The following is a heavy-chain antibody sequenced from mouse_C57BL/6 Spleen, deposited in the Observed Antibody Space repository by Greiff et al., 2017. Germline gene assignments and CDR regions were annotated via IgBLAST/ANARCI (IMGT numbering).Heavy chain of an antibody. J-gene: IGHJ4*01. V-gene: IGHV1-69*01. CDR2: IDPSDSYT. CDR3: ARNHYYAMDY. CDR1: GYTFTSYW. Sequence: QVQLQQPGAELVMPGASVKLSCKASGYTFTSYWMHWVKQRPGQGLEWIGEIDPSDSYTNYNQKFKGKSTLTVYKSSSTAYMQLSSLTSEDSAVYYCARNHYYAMDYWGQGTSVTVSS.